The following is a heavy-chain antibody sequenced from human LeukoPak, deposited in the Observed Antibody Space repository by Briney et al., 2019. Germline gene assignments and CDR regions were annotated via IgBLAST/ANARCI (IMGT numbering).Heavy chain of an antibody. Sequence: GGSLRLSCTASGFTFGDYAMSWVRQAPGKGLEWVGFIRSKAYGGTTEYAASVKGRFTISRDDSKSIAYLQMNSLKTEDTAVYYCTRGGYSSSWYSGAFDYWGQGTLVTVSS. CDR3: TRGGYSSSWYSGAFDY. CDR2: IRSKAYGGTT. J-gene: IGHJ4*02. CDR1: GFTFGDYA. D-gene: IGHD6-13*01. V-gene: IGHV3-49*04.